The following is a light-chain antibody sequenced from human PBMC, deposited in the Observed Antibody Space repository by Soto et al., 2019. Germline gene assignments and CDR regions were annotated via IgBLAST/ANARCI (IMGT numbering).Light chain of an antibody. CDR1: SSDVGGYNY. CDR3: SSYATSTTVL. Sequence: QSVLTQPASVSGAPGQSITISCTGTSSDVGGYNYVSWYQQHPGRAPRLMIYDVSHRPSGVSNRFSGSRSGNTASLTISGLQAEDEADYYCSSYATSTTVLFGGGTKLTV. V-gene: IGLV2-14*03. CDR2: DVS. J-gene: IGLJ2*01.